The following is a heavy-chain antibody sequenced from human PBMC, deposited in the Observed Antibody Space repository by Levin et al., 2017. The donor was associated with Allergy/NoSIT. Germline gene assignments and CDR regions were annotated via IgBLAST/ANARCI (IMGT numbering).Heavy chain of an antibody. CDR1: GGSISSSNW. CDR2: IYHSGST. CDR3: ARGRYSSSWFFDY. D-gene: IGHD6-13*01. J-gene: IGHJ4*02. V-gene: IGHV4-4*02. Sequence: SETLSLTCAVSGGSISSSNWWSWVRQPPGKGLEWIGEIYHSGSTNYNPSLKSRVTISVDKSKNQFSLKLSSVTAADTAVYYCARGRYSSSWFFDYWGQGTLVTVSS.